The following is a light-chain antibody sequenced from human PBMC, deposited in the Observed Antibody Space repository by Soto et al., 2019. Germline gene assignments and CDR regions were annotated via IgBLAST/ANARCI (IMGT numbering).Light chain of an antibody. CDR3: QQYGTSPIT. V-gene: IGKV3-20*01. CDR2: LAS. J-gene: IGKJ5*01. CDR1: QSVSSY. Sequence: EIVLTQSPATLSLSPGEGATLSCRASQSVSSYLAWYQQKPGQAPRLLIYLASKKATGIPDRVSGSGSGTDFTLTINRLESEDFAVYYCQQYGTSPITFGQGTRLEIK.